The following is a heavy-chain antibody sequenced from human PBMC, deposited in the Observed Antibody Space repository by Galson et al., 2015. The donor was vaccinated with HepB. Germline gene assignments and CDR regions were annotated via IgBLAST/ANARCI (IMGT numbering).Heavy chain of an antibody. D-gene: IGHD3-10*01. Sequence: SLRLSCAASGFTFSSYTMNWVRQAPGKGLEWVSSIGGISNYTYYADSIKGRFTISRDNAKNSLYLQMNSLRAEDTAVYYCARDIAFYSGSGSYSASGFDYWGQGTLVTVSS. CDR2: IGGISNYT. J-gene: IGHJ4*02. CDR3: ARDIAFYSGSGSYSASGFDY. V-gene: IGHV3-21*01. CDR1: GFTFSSYT.